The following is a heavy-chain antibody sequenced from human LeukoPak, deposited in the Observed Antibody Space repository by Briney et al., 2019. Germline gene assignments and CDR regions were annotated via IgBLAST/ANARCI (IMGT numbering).Heavy chain of an antibody. D-gene: IGHD2-15*01. CDR3: ARVGYCSGGSCYPLPKYYYYYGTDV. CDR1: GGTFSSYA. V-gene: IGHV1-69*04. CDR2: IIPILGIA. J-gene: IGHJ6*02. Sequence: GASVKVSCKASGGTFSSYAISWVRQAPRQGLEWMGRIIPILGIAHYAQKFQGRVTITADKSASTAYMELSSLRSEDTAVYYCARVGYCSGGSCYPLPKYYYYYGTDVWGQGTTVTVSS.